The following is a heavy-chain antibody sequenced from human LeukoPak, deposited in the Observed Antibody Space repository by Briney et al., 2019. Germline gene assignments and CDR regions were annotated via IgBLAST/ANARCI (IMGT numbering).Heavy chain of an antibody. J-gene: IGHJ4*02. V-gene: IGHV4-30-4*01. CDR1: VGSNISGDYY. CDR3: ARTGGTIDY. CDR2: IYYSGST. D-gene: IGHD2-8*02. Sequence: SWTLSLTRIGTVGSNISGDYYGRWIRQPPGRGLEWIGYIYYSGSTYYNPSLKSRVTISVDTSKNQHSLKLNSVTAADTAVYYCARTGGTIDYWGQGTLVTVSS.